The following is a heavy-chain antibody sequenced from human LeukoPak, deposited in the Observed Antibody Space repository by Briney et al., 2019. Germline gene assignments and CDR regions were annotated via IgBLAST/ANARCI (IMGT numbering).Heavy chain of an antibody. V-gene: IGHV3-48*03. CDR3: ARAYDFWSGYPHYFDY. J-gene: IGHJ4*02. CDR1: GFTFSSYE. CDR2: ISSSGSTI. D-gene: IGHD3-3*01. Sequence: GGSLRLSCAASGFTFSSYEMNWVRQAPGKGLEWVSYISSSGSTIYYADSVKGRFTISRDNAKNSLYLQMNSLRAEDTAVYYCARAYDFWSGYPHYFDYWGQGTLVTVSS.